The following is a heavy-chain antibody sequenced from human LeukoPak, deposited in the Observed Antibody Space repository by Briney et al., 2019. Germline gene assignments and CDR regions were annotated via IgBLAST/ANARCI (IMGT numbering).Heavy chain of an antibody. J-gene: IGHJ6*03. CDR2: INTNTGNP. CDR3: ARVVGSGPYYYYYYMDV. V-gene: IGHV7-4-1*02. D-gene: IGHD6-19*01. CDR1: GHTFSSYG. Sequence: GASVKVSCKDSGHTFSSYGVAWVRQAPGQGLEWVGWINTNTGNPTYAQGFTGRFVFSLDTSVSTAYLQISSLKAEDTAVYYCARVVGSGPYYYYYYMDVWGKGTTVTVSS.